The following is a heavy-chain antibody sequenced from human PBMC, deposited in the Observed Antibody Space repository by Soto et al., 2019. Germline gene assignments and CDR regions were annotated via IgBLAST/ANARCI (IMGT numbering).Heavy chain of an antibody. CDR2: INPSGGST. CDR1: GYTFTVDY. CDR3: ARDIPAGYSDSSGYYSMGYAFDI. Sequence: SVKGSCKTSGYTFTVDYMHWRRHAPGQGLEWMGWINPSGGSTSYAQKFQGRVTMTTDTSTSTAYMELRSLRSDDTAVYYCARDIPAGYSDSSGYYSMGYAFDIWGQGTMVTVSS. J-gene: IGHJ3*02. D-gene: IGHD3-22*01. V-gene: IGHV1-46*01.